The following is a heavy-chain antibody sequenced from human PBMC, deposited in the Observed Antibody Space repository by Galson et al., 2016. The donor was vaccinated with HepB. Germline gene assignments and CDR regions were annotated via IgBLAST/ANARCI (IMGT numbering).Heavy chain of an antibody. Sequence: SLRLSCAASGFTLTDSWMHWVRQVPGKGLVWVSRIKGDGSTTNYADSVKGRFTISRDIAKNTLYLQMNSLRVEDTAMYYCTRGIVGSAEILWGQGTLVTVSS. V-gene: IGHV3-74*01. D-gene: IGHD1-26*01. CDR3: TRGIVGSAEIL. J-gene: IGHJ4*02. CDR1: GFTLTDSW. CDR2: IKGDGSTT.